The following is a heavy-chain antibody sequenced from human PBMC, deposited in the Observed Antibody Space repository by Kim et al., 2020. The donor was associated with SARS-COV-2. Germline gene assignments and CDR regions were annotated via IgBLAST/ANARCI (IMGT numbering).Heavy chain of an antibody. Sequence: EYAASVEDRFTVSRDDSKNIAYLQRNSLKTDDTAVYFCTRGTMTQWSYYDLWGQGSLVTVSS. V-gene: IGHV3-49*02. CDR3: TRGTMTQWSYYDL. J-gene: IGHJ4*02. D-gene: IGHD1-1*01.